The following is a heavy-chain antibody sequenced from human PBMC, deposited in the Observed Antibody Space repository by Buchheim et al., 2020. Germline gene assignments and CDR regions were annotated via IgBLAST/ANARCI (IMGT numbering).Heavy chain of an antibody. V-gene: IGHV1-2*04. CDR3: ARDLGSGSYFRKRHYGMDV. D-gene: IGHD3-10*02. CDR1: GYTFTGYY. Sequence: QVQLVQSGAEVKKPGASVKVSCKASGYTFTGYYMHWVRQAPGQGLEWMGWINPNSGGTNYAQKFQGWITMTRDTSISTAYMEMSRLRSDDTAVYYCARDLGSGSYFRKRHYGMDVWGQGTT. CDR2: INPNSGGT. J-gene: IGHJ6*02.